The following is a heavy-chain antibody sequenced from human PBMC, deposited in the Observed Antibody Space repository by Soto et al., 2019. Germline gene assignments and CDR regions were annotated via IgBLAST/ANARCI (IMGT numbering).Heavy chain of an antibody. D-gene: IGHD6-6*01. V-gene: IGHV4-34*01. CDR1: GGSFSCYY. J-gene: IGHJ4*02. CDR3: ARGLGRQLQY. CDR2: INHSGST. Sequence: SVTLSLTCAVYGGSFSCYYWSWIRKPPGKGLEWIGEINHSGSTNYNPSLKSRVTISVDTSKNQFSLKLSSVTVADTAVYYCARGLGRQLQYWGQGTLVTVSS.